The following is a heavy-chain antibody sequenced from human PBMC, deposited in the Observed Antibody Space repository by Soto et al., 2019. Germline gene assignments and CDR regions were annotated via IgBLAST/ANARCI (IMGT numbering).Heavy chain of an antibody. V-gene: IGHV3-23*01. CDR2: ISGSGGST. D-gene: IGHD3-16*01. J-gene: IGHJ6*02. CDR1: GFTFSSYA. CDR3: AKRGWGGGGDYYYGMDV. Sequence: EVQLLESGGGLVQPGGSLRLSCAASGFTFSSYAMSWVRQAPGKGLEWVSAISGSGGSTYYADSVKGRFTISRDNSKNTMYRQKNSRRAEDTAVYYGAKRGWGGGGDYYYGMDVWGQGTTVTVSS.